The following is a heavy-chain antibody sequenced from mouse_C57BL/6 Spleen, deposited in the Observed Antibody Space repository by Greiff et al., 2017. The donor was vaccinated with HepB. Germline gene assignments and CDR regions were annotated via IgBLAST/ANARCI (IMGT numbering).Heavy chain of an antibody. CDR3: ANLYYGSSDYFDY. Sequence: VQGVESGAELAKPGASVKLSCKASGYTFTSYWMHWVKQRPGQGLEWIGYINPSSGYTKYNQKFKDKATLTADKSSSTAYMQLSSLTYEDSAVYYCANLYYGSSDYFDYWGQGTTLTVSS. J-gene: IGHJ2*01. D-gene: IGHD1-1*01. CDR1: GYTFTSYW. V-gene: IGHV1-7*01. CDR2: INPSSGYT.